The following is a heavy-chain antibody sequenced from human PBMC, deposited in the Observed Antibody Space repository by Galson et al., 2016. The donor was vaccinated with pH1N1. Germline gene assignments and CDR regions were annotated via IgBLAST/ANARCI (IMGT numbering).Heavy chain of an antibody. J-gene: IGHJ6*02. V-gene: IGHV3-72*01. CDR1: GFTFSGQQ. CDR3: ARVLEGGVDV. Sequence: CAASGFTFSGQQMDWVRQAPGKGLEWVGRSRKRVNIYTTEYATSVQGRFTISRDDVKKSLYLEMNSLKPEDTAVYYCARVLEGGVDVWGQGTSVTVSS. CDR2: SRKRVNIYTT.